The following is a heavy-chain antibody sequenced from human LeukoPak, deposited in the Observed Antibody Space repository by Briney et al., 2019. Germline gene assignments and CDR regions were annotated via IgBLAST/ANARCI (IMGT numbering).Heavy chain of an antibody. CDR1: GFTFSNYW. D-gene: IGHD1-26*01. CDR3: ARDSGDSGSTTATY. Sequence: GGSLRLSCAASGFTFSNYWMHWFRQAPGKGLVWVSRINYDGSTNYADSVKGRFTISRDNSKNTLYLQMNSLRAEDTAVYYCARDSGDSGSTTATYWGQGTLVTVSS. CDR2: INYDGST. V-gene: IGHV3-74*01. J-gene: IGHJ4*02.